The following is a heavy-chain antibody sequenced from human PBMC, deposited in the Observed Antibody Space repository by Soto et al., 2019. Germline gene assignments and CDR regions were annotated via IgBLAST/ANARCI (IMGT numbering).Heavy chain of an antibody. CDR1: GGSISSSSYY. J-gene: IGHJ4*02. CDR3: ARQGHIVVVTAFDY. Sequence: PSETLSLTCTVSGGSISSSSYYWGWIRQPPGKVLEWIGSIYYSGSTYYNPSLKSRVTISVDTSKNQFSLKLSSVTAADTAVYYCARQGHIVVVTAFDYWGQGTLVTVSS. CDR2: IYYSGST. D-gene: IGHD2-21*02. V-gene: IGHV4-39*01.